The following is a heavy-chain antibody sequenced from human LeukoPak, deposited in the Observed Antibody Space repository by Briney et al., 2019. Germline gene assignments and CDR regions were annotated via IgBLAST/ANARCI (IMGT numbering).Heavy chain of an antibody. CDR1: GFTFSSYA. CDR3: AKDAQYYYDSSGYYENYFDY. Sequence: GGSLRLSCAASGFTFSSYAMSWVRQAPGKGLEWVSAISGRGGSTYYADSVKGRFTISRDNYKNTLYLQMNSLRAEDTAVYYCAKDAQYYYDSSGYYENYFDYWGQGTLVTVSS. CDR2: ISGRGGST. J-gene: IGHJ4*02. V-gene: IGHV3-23*01. D-gene: IGHD3-22*01.